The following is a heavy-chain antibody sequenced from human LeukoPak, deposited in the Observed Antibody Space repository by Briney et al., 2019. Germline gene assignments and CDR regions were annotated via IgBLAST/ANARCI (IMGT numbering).Heavy chain of an antibody. CDR3: ARSSTLYGHFDY. D-gene: IGHD3-10*01. V-gene: IGHV4-39*07. Sequence: SETLSLTCTVSGGSISSSSYYWGWIRQPPGKGLEWIGSIYYSGSTYYNPSLKSRVTISVDTSKNQFSLKLNSVTAADTAVYYCARSSTLYGHFDYWGQGSLVTVSS. CDR2: IYYSGST. CDR1: GGSISSSSYY. J-gene: IGHJ4*02.